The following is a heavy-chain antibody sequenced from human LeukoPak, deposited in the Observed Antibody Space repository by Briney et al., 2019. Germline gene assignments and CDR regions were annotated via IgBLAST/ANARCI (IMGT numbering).Heavy chain of an antibody. Sequence: PGGSLRLSCAASGFTVSSYAMSWVRQAPGKGLEWVSAISGSGGSTYYADSVKGRFTISRDNSKNTLYLQMNSLRAEDTAVYYCAKEYSSGWPLYYYYGMDVWGQGTTVTVSS. V-gene: IGHV3-23*01. CDR2: ISGSGGST. CDR3: AKEYSSGWPLYYYYGMDV. D-gene: IGHD6-19*01. CDR1: GFTVSSYA. J-gene: IGHJ6*02.